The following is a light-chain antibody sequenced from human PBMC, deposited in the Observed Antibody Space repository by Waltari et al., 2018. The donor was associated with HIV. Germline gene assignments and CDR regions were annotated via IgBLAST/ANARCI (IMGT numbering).Light chain of an antibody. Sequence: QYALTQLPSASGTPGQRGIISCSGSNSNIGTNTVYWYQQLLGTTPKLLSYRNGPCPSGVPYRLSGSHAGTSASLAISGLRCEDEAAYYCAAWDDILSGLVFGGGTKLTVL. CDR2: RNG. V-gene: IGLV1-47*01. CDR1: NSNIGTNT. J-gene: IGLJ3*02. CDR3: AAWDDILSGLV.